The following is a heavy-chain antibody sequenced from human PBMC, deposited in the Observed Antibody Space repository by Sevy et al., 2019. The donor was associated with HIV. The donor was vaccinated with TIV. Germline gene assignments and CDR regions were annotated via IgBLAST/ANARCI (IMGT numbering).Heavy chain of an antibody. J-gene: IGHJ4*02. D-gene: IGHD1-26*01. Sequence: ASVKVSCKPSGYTFTGYYMHWVRQAPGQGLEWMGWINPITGGTNSAQKFQGRVTMTRDTSFSTAYMELSSLKSDDTAVYYCARDSGTSYYYFDYWGQGTLVTVSS. CDR3: ARDSGTSYYYFDY. V-gene: IGHV1-2*02. CDR2: INPITGGT. CDR1: GYTFTGYY.